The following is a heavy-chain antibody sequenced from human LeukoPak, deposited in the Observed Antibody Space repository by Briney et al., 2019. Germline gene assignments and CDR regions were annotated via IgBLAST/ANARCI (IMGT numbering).Heavy chain of an antibody. CDR1: GFTFSSYA. CDR3: AKVTNYDFWSGYYHY. D-gene: IGHD3-3*01. Sequence: GGSLRLSCTASGFTFSSYAMSWVRQAPGKGLEWVSAIRGSGGSTYYADSVKGRFTISRDNSKNTLYLQMNSLRAEDTAVYYCAKVTNYDFWSGYYHYWGRGTLVTVSS. CDR2: IRGSGGST. V-gene: IGHV3-23*01. J-gene: IGHJ4*02.